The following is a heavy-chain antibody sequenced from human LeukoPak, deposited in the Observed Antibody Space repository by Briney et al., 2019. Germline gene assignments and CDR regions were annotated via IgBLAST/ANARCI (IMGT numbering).Heavy chain of an antibody. Sequence: PGGSLRLSCVGSGFTFKSFALTWVRQAPGKGLEWVSAISGSGGSTYYADSVKGRFTISRDNSKNTLYLQMNSLRAEDTAVYYCAKDLGGGYQLLLYFDYWGQGTLVTVSS. CDR3: AKDLGGGYQLLLYFDY. CDR1: GFTFKSFA. CDR2: ISGSGGST. V-gene: IGHV3-23*01. D-gene: IGHD2-2*01. J-gene: IGHJ4*02.